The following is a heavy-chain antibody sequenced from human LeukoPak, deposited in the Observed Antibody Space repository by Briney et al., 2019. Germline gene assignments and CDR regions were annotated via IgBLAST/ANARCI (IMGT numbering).Heavy chain of an antibody. CDR3: ARGVPAAPYCFDY. CDR1: GYSISSGYY. V-gene: IGHV4-38-2*02. CDR2: IYHSGST. D-gene: IGHD2-2*01. J-gene: IGHJ4*02. Sequence: PSETLSLTCTVSGYSISSGYYWGWIRQPPGKGLEWIGSIYHSGSTYYNPSLKSRVTISVDTSKNQFSLKLSSVTAADTAVYYCARGVPAAPYCFDYWGQGTLVTVSS.